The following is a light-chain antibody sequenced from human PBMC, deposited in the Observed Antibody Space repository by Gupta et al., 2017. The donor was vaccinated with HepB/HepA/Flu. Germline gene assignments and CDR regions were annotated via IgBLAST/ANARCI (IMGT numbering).Light chain of an antibody. J-gene: IGKJ2*01. CDR1: HNINPW. CDR2: QAS. V-gene: IGKV1-5*03. CDR3: QQYGYYRS. Sequence: TLSASVGDRVTITCRASHNINPWLAWYQHRPGKAPKLLMYQASILQSGVPSRFSGSGSGTQFTLTITSRQPDDSATYYCQQYGYYRSFGQGTRLEIK.